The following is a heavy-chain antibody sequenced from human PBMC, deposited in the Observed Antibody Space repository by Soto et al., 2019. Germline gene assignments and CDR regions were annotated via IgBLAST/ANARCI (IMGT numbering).Heavy chain of an antibody. J-gene: IGHJ6*03. CDR2: INPNSGGT. V-gene: IGHV1-2*04. D-gene: IGHD2-2*01. CDR1: GYTFTGYY. CDR3: ARASSPDYYYYMDV. Sequence: ASVKVSCKASGYTFTGYYMHWVRQAPGQGLEWMGWINPNSGGTNYAQKFQGWVTMTRDTSISTAYMELSRLRSDDTAVYYCARASSPDYYYYMDVWGKGTTVTVSS.